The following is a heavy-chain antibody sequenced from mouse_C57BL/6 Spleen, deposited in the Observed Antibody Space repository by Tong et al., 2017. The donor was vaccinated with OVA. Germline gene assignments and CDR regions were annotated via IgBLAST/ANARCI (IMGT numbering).Heavy chain of an antibody. CDR3: ARTYYAYAMDY. J-gene: IGHJ4*01. V-gene: IGHV1-80*01. CDR2: IYPGDGDT. CDR1: GYAFSSSW. D-gene: IGHD1-1*02. Sequence: VQLQESGPELVKPGASVKISCKASGYAFSSSWMNWVKQRPGKGLEWIGQIYPGDGDTNYNGKFKGKATLTADKSSSTAYMQLSSLTSEDSAVYYCARTYYAYAMDYWGQGTSVTVSS.